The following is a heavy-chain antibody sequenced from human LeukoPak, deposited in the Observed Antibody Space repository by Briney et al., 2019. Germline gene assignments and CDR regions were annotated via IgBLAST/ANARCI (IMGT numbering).Heavy chain of an antibody. CDR2: LSDDGIT. CDR3: GRGSGL. V-gene: IGHV3-23*01. J-gene: IGHJ4*02. CDR1: GFTFSSYA. Sequence: GGSLRLSCAASGFTFSSYAMSWVRQAPGRGLECVSVLSDDGITYYAESVKGRFTISRDSSKNMVYLHMTSLRVADTAVYYCGRGSGLWGQGTLLTVSS.